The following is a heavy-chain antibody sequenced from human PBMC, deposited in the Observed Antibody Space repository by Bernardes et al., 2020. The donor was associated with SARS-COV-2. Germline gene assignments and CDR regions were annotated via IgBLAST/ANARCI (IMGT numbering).Heavy chain of an antibody. D-gene: IGHD6-13*01. J-gene: IGHJ4*02. V-gene: IGHV3-66*01. Sequence: GGSLRLSCAASGFTVSSNYMSWVRQAPGKGLEWVSVIYSGGSTYYADSVKGRFTISRDNSKNTLYLQMNSLRAEDTAVYYCARKQQLVRGAFDYWGQGTLVTVSS. CDR3: ARKQQLVRGAFDY. CDR2: IYSGGST. CDR1: GFTVSSNY.